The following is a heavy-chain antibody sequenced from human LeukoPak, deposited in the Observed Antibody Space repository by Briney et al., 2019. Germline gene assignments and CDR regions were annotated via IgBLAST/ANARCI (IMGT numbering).Heavy chain of an antibody. J-gene: IGHJ5*02. CDR3: ARGGYYGSGNTPPVMNNWFDP. CDR1: GGSFSGYY. CDR2: INHSGST. D-gene: IGHD3-10*01. V-gene: IGHV4-34*01. Sequence: SETLSLTCAVYGGSFSGYYWSWIRQPPGKGLEWTGEINHSGSTNYNPSLKSRVTISVDTSKNQFSLKLSSVTAADTAVYYCARGGYYGSGNTPPVMNNWFDPWGQGTLVTVSS.